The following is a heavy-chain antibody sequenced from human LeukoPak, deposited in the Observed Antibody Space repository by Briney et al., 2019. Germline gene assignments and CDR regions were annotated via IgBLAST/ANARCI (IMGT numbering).Heavy chain of an antibody. CDR1: GGSFSGYY. J-gene: IGHJ2*01. D-gene: IGHD6-6*01. Sequence: SETLSLTCAVYGGSFSGYYWSWVRQSPGKGLEWIEEINHSGSTNYNPSLKSRVIIPVDTSKNQFSLNLNSVTAADTAVYYCARRRQYDSSLFWNFDLWGRGTLVTVSS. V-gene: IGHV4-34*01. CDR2: INHSGST. CDR3: ARRRQYDSSLFWNFDL.